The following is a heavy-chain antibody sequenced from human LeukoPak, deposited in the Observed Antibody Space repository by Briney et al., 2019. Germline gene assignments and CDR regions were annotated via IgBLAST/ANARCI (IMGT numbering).Heavy chain of an antibody. Sequence: PGRSLRLSCAASGFTFSSYGMHWVRQAPGKGLEWVAVIWYDGSNKYYADSVKGRFTISRDNSKNTLYLQMNSLRAEDTAVYYCARVPRGDRMMPIDYWGQGTLVTVSS. CDR1: GFTFSSYG. D-gene: IGHD2-21*02. V-gene: IGHV3-33*08. CDR2: IWYDGSNK. J-gene: IGHJ4*02. CDR3: ARVPRGDRMMPIDY.